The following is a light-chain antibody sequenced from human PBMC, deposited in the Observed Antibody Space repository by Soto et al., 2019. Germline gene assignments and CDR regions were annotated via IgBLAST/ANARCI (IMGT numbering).Light chain of an antibody. CDR1: SSDVGGYNY. Sequence: QSVLTQPASVSGSPAQTITISCTGTSSDVGGYNYVSWYQQHPGKAPTLVIYGVSYRPSGVSARFSGSKFQNTASLTISGLQAEDEADYYCSSFRTGSVVLFGGGTKVTVL. CDR3: SSFRTGSVVL. J-gene: IGLJ3*02. CDR2: GVS. V-gene: IGLV2-14*01.